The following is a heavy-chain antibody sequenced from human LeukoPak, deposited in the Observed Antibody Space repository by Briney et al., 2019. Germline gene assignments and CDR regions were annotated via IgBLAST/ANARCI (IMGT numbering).Heavy chain of an antibody. V-gene: IGHV4-39*01. CDR2: IYYSGST. CDR3: ARHGLVSEFDY. Sequence: SETLSLTCTVSGGSISSSSYCWGWIRQPPGKGLEWIGSIYYSGSTYYNPSLKSRVAISVDTSKNQFSLKLSSVTAADTAVYYCARHGLVSEFDYWGQGTLVTVSS. D-gene: IGHD6-19*01. CDR1: GGSISSSSYC. J-gene: IGHJ4*02.